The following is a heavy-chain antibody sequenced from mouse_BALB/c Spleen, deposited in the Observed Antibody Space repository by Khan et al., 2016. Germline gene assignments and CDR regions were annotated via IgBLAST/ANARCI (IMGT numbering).Heavy chain of an antibody. V-gene: IGHV14-3*02. CDR1: GFNIKDTY. CDR2: IDPANDNT. D-gene: IGHD2-4*01. Sequence: VQLQQSGAELVKPGASVKLPCTASGFNIKDTYMHWMIQRPEQGLEWIGRIDPANDNTKYDPKFQGKATITADTSSNTAYLQLSSLTSEDTAVYYCARAYYDSWFAYWGQGTLVTVSA. CDR3: ARAYYDSWFAY. J-gene: IGHJ3*01.